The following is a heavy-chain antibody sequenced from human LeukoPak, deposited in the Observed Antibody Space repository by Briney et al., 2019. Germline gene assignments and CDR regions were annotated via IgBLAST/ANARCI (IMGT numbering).Heavy chain of an antibody. CDR1: GFTFDDYA. V-gene: IGHV3-9*01. J-gene: IGHJ4*02. CDR3: AKDIGYSYGYGEFDY. Sequence: PGRSLRLSCAASGFTFDDYAMPWVRQAPGKGLEWVSGISWNSGSIGYADSVKGRFTISRDNAKNSLYLQMNSLRAEDTALYYCAKDIGYSYGYGEFDYWGQGTLVTVSS. D-gene: IGHD5-18*01. CDR2: ISWNSGSI.